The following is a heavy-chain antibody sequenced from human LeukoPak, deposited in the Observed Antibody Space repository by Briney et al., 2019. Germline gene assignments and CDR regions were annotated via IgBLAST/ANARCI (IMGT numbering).Heavy chain of an antibody. V-gene: IGHV3-30*18. Sequence: PGGSLRLSCAASGFTSSNFGMHWIRQAPGKGLEWVAVISYDGSNKYWGDSVKGRFTISRDNSKNTLYLQMNSLRAEDTAVYYCAKDFRRWSFFNAFDIWGQGTMVTVSS. J-gene: IGHJ3*02. CDR2: ISYDGSNK. D-gene: IGHD4-23*01. CDR3: AKDFRRWSFFNAFDI. CDR1: GFTSSNFG.